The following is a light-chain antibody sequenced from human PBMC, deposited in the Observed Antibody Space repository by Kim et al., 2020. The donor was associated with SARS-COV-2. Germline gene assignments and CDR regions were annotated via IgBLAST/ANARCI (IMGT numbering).Light chain of an antibody. CDR3: QRYGSVPPCT. J-gene: IGKJ2*02. V-gene: IGKV3-20*01. CDR1: QTVYKGY. Sequence: IVLTQSPGTLSLSPGERATLSCRASQTVYKGYFAWYQQRPGRTPRLLLYQTSNRATGIPDGFSGSGSGTDFTLTISTLGLEDFAVYYCQRYGSVPPCTSGQGTRLVIK. CDR2: QTS.